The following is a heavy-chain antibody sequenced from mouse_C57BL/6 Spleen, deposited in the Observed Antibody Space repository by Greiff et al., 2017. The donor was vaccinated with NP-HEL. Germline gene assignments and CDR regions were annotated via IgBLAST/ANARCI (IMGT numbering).Heavy chain of an antibody. CDR1: GFNIKNTY. D-gene: IGHD1-1*01. CDR3: ASAYYYGSSYGTMDY. V-gene: IGHV14-3*01. Sequence: QQSVAELVRPGASVKLSCTASGFNIKNTYMHWVKQRPEQGLEWIGRIDPATGNTKYAPKFQGKATITADTSSNTAYLQLSSLTSEDTAIYYCASAYYYGSSYGTMDYWGQGTSVTVSS. CDR2: IDPATGNT. J-gene: IGHJ4*01.